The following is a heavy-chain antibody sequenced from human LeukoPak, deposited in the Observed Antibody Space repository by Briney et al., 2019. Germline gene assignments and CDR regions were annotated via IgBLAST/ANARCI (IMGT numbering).Heavy chain of an antibody. J-gene: IGHJ4*02. CDR3: ARSQQLAYYFDY. Sequence: GGSLRLSGAASGFTVSNNYMSWARQAPGKGLEWVSVIYSGGSTYYADSVKGRFTISTDNSKNTLYLQMNRLRAEDTAVYYCARSQQLAYYFDYWGQGTLVTVSS. CDR2: IYSGGST. CDR1: GFTVSNNY. D-gene: IGHD6-13*01. V-gene: IGHV3-53*01.